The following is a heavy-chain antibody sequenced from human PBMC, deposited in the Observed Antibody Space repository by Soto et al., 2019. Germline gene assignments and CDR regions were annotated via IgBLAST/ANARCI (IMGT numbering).Heavy chain of an antibody. V-gene: IGHV3-23*01. J-gene: IGHJ4*02. CDR1: GFTFSSYA. CDR2: ISGSGGST. CDR3: AKVLWFGDAPILGFDY. D-gene: IGHD3-10*01. Sequence: GGSLRLSCAASGFTFSSYAMSWVRQAPGKGLEWVSAISGSGGSTYYADSVKGRFTISRDNSKNTLYLQMNSLRAEDTAVYYCAKVLWFGDAPILGFDYWGQGTLVTVSS.